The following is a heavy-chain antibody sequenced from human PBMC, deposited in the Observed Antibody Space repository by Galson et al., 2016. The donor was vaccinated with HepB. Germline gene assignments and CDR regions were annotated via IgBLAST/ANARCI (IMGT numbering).Heavy chain of an antibody. V-gene: IGHV3-30*03. CDR2: VSSDETNK. CDR3: ASDHGGNPGSDY. Sequence: SLRLSCAASGLTLSSYGMHWVRRAPGKGLEWVALVSSDETNKFYADSVKGRFTISRDNSKNMLYLQMHSLRTEDTALYYCASDHGGNPGSDYWGQGTLVTVSS. J-gene: IGHJ4*02. D-gene: IGHD4-23*01. CDR1: GLTLSSYG.